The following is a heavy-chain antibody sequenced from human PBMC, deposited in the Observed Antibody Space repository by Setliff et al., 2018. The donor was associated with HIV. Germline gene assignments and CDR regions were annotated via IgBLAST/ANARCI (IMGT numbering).Heavy chain of an antibody. V-gene: IGHV4-30-4*01. CDR3: ASGRYLINYYYSAMDD. CDR2: VYSTGST. Sequence: PSETLSLTCTLSGGSITNLDYFWSWVRLPPGKGLEWIGSVYSTGSTYHNPSLKDRITLSVDPSKNQVSLQVSSVTAADTAVYYCASGRYLINYYYSAMDDWGPGTTVTVSS. J-gene: IGHJ6*02. D-gene: IGHD2-2*01. CDR1: GGSITNLDYF.